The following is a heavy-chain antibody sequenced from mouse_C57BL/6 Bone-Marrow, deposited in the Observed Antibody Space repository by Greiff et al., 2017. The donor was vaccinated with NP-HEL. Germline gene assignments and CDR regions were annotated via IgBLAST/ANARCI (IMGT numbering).Heavy chain of an antibody. J-gene: IGHJ2*01. CDR3: ARDDYDEEGFDY. V-gene: IGHV1-4*01. CDR2: INPSSGYT. CDR1: GYTFTSYT. Sequence: QVQLKESGAELARPGASVKMSCKASGYTFTSYTMHWVKQRPGQGLEWIGYINPSSGYTKYNQKFKDKATLTADKSSSTAYMQLSSLTSEDSAVYYCARDDYDEEGFDYWGQGTTLTVSS. D-gene: IGHD2-4*01.